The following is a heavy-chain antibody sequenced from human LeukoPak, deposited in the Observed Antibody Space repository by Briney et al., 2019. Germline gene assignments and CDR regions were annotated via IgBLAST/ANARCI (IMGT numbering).Heavy chain of an antibody. CDR2: TSADESIK. CDR1: GFPFTDYV. CDR3: ARDPVLGAPDYLDY. J-gene: IGHJ4*02. V-gene: IGHV3-30-3*01. D-gene: IGHD1-26*01. Sequence: PGRSLRLSCTASGFPFTDYVIHWARQAPGKGLEWVAVTSADESIKIYNDSVRGRFTISRDNSKNIQYLQMNSVRVEDTAVYYCARDPVLGAPDYLDYWGRGTLVTVSS.